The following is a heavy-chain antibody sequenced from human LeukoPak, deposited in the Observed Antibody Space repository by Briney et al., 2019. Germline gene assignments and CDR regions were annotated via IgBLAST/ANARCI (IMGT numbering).Heavy chain of an antibody. Sequence: KTSETLSLTCAVSGYSISSGYYWGWIRQPPGKGLEWIGSIYHSGSTYYNPSLKSRVTISVDTSKNQFSLKLSSVTAADTAVYYCAGSDYSIPWGQGTLVTVSS. CDR1: GYSISSGYY. CDR2: IYHSGST. CDR3: AGSDYSIP. J-gene: IGHJ4*02. D-gene: IGHD4-11*01. V-gene: IGHV4-38-2*01.